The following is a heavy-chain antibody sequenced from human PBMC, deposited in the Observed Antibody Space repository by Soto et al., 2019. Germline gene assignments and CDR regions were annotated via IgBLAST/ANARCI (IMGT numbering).Heavy chain of an antibody. CDR1: GFTFSSYS. CDR3: AREWSYSRGGYYYYMDV. J-gene: IGHJ6*03. D-gene: IGHD2-21*01. CDR2: ISSSSSYI. Sequence: EVQLVESGGGLVKPGGSLRLSCAASGFTFSSYSMNWVRQAPGKGLEWVSSISSSSSYIYCADSVKGRFTISRDNAKNSLYLQRNSLRAEDTAVYYCAREWSYSRGGYYYYMDVWGKGTTVTVSS. V-gene: IGHV3-21*01.